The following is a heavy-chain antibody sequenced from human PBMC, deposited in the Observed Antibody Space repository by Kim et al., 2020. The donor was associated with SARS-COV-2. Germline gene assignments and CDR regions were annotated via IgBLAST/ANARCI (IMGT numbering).Heavy chain of an antibody. Sequence: GGSLRLSCAASGFTFSSYWMSWVRQAPGKGLEWVANIKQDGSEKYYVDSVKGRFTISRDNAKNSLYLQMNSLRAEDTAVYYCARALTGPTDGYYGMDVWGQGTTVTVSS. J-gene: IGHJ6*02. CDR1: GFTFSSYW. CDR2: IKQDGSEK. CDR3: ARALTGPTDGYYGMDV. D-gene: IGHD3-9*01. V-gene: IGHV3-7*05.